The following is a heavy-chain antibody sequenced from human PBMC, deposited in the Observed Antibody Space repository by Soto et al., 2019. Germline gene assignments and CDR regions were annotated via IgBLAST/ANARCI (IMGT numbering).Heavy chain of an antibody. Sequence: QVQLQESGPGLVKPSGTLSLTCAVSGGSISSSNWWSWVRQPPGKGLEWIGEIYHSGSTNYNPSLKSRVTISVDKSKNQFSLKLSSVTAADTAVYYCVRDSPHGYSYGPHYYYGMDVWGQGTTVTVSS. CDR1: GGSISSSNW. D-gene: IGHD5-18*01. CDR3: VRDSPHGYSYGPHYYYGMDV. J-gene: IGHJ6*02. V-gene: IGHV4-4*02. CDR2: IYHSGST.